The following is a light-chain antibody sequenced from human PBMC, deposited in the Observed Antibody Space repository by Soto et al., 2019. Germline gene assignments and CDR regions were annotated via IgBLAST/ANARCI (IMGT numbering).Light chain of an antibody. CDR3: QQYNSYSWT. Sequence: DIQMTQSPSTLSASVGDIVTIACRASQSISNYLAWYQQKPGKAPKLLIYKASSLESGVPSRFSGSGSGTAFTLTISSLQPDDFATYYCQQYNSYSWTCGQGTKVEIK. J-gene: IGKJ1*01. CDR1: QSISNY. CDR2: KAS. V-gene: IGKV1-5*03.